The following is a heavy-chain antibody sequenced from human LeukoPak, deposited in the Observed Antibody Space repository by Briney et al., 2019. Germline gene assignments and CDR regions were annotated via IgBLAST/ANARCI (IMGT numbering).Heavy chain of an antibody. CDR3: ASSRTGNYDY. V-gene: IGHV3-73*01. CDR1: GFTFSDSA. J-gene: IGHJ4*02. CDR2: IRINANNYAT. Sequence: PGGSLKLSCAASGFTFSDSAIHWVRQASGEGLQWVGRIRINANNYATAYGASVKGRFTISRDDSKNTAYLQMNSLKNEDTAVYXXASSRTGNYDYWGKGTLVTVSS. D-gene: IGHD3-22*01.